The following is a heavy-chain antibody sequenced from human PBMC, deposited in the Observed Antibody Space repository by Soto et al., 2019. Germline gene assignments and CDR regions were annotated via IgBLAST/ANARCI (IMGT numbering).Heavy chain of an antibody. Sequence: QVQLVQSGAEVRKPGASVKVSCKASGYTFTSYGISWVRQAPGQGLEWMGWISAYNGNTNYAQKLQDRVTMTTDTSTSTAYMELRSLRSDDTAVYYCARDPDYYYGSGSGIWFDPWGQGTLVTVSS. CDR2: ISAYNGNT. V-gene: IGHV1-18*01. D-gene: IGHD3-10*01. J-gene: IGHJ5*02. CDR3: ARDPDYYYGSGSGIWFDP. CDR1: GYTFTSYG.